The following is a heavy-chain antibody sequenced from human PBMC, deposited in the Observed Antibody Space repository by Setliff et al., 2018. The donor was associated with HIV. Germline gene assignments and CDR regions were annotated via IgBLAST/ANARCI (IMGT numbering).Heavy chain of an antibody. CDR1: GFTFSYYA. D-gene: IGHD6-19*01. J-gene: IGHJ5*02. CDR3: AKDAVQANKRWDWFDP. V-gene: IGHV3-30*18. CDR2: ISYDGSNK. Sequence: PGGSLRLSCAASGFTFSYYAMHWVRQAPGKGLEWVAVISYDGSNKYYAESVKGRFTISRDNSKNTLHLQMNSLRAEDTAVYYCAKDAVQANKRWDWFDPWGQGVLVTVSS.